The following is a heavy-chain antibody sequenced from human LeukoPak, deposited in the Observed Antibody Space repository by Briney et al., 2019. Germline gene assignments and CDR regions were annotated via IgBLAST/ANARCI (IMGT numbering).Heavy chain of an antibody. V-gene: IGHV4-59*01. CDR3: VRFGVIYDMDV. CDR1: GGSISGYY. J-gene: IGHJ6*02. CDR2: IHYSGRA. D-gene: IGHD3-16*01. Sequence: SETLSLTCSVSGGSISGYYWTWVRQPPGQGLEWIGQIHYSGRADYNPSLKSRITMSVDTSRNQISLKLSYVTAADTVIDYCVRFGVIYDMDVWGQGTTVTVFS.